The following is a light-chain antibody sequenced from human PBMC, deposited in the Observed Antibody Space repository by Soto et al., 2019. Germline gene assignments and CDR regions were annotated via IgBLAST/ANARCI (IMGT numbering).Light chain of an antibody. CDR1: SSSIGSNY. Sequence: QSVLTQPPSASGTPGQRVTISCSGSSSSIGSNYVYWYQQLPGMAPKRLIYRNDQRPSGVPDRFSGSESGTSASLAISGLRSEDEADYYCATWDDSLGGPWMFGGGTKVTVL. V-gene: IGLV1-47*01. CDR3: ATWDDSLGGPWM. CDR2: RND. J-gene: IGLJ3*02.